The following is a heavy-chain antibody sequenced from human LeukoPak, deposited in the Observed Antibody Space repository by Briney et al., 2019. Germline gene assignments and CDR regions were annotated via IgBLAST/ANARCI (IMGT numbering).Heavy chain of an antibody. CDR2: IYHSGST. V-gene: IGHV4-30-2*06. Sequence: SETLSLTCAVSGGSISSGGYSWSWIRQSPGKGLEWIGYIYHSGSTYYNPSLKSRVTISVDRSKNQFSLKLSSVTAADTAVYYCARGLVVVPAAIEWFDPWGQGTLVTVSS. J-gene: IGHJ5*02. CDR3: ARGLVVVPAAIEWFDP. CDR1: GGSISSGGYS. D-gene: IGHD2-2*01.